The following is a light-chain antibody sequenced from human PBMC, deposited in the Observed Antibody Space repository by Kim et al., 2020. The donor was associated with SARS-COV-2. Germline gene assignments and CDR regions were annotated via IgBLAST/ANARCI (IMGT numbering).Light chain of an antibody. CDR1: SLRSYY. CDR3: NSRDSSGNHPGHV. J-gene: IGLJ1*01. Sequence: GQTVRITCQGDSLRSYYASWYQQKPGQAPVLVIYGKNNRPSGIPDRFSGSSSGNTASLTITGAQAEDEADYSCNSRDSSGNHPGHVFGTGTKVTVL. CDR2: GKN. V-gene: IGLV3-19*01.